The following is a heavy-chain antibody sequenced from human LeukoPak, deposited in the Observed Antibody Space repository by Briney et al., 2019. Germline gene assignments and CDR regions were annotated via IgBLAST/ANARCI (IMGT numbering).Heavy chain of an antibody. CDR2: IYYSGST. CDR1: GGSISSYY. Sequence: SETPSLTCSVSGGSISSYYWSWIRQPPGKGLEWIGYIYYSGSTNYNPSLKSRVTISVDTSKNQFSLKLSSVTAADTAAYYCATTYSSSWGYYYYGMDVWGQGATVTVSS. J-gene: IGHJ6*02. D-gene: IGHD6-13*01. CDR3: ATTYSSSWGYYYYGMDV. V-gene: IGHV4-59*08.